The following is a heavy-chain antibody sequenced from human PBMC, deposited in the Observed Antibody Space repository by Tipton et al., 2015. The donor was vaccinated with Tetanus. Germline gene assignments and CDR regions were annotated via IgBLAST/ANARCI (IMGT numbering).Heavy chain of an antibody. CDR3: ARDRTPDYDRVD. CDR1: GFTVSSNY. D-gene: IGHD3-22*01. J-gene: IGHJ4*02. Sequence: GSLRLSCAASGFTVSSNYMSWVRQAPGKGLEWVSVIYSGGSTYYADSVKGRFTISRDNAKNSLYLQMNSLRDEDTAVYYCARDRTPDYDRVDWGQGTLVTVSS. V-gene: IGHV3-66*01. CDR2: IYSGGST.